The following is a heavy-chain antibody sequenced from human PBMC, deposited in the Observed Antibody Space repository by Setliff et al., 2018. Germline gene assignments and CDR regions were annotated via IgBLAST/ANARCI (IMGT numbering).Heavy chain of an antibody. CDR2: IYYSGST. CDR3: ARGDQLLRFDP. CDR1: DGSMTSGSYY. V-gene: IGHV4-61*01. Sequence: SETLSLTCSVSDGSMTSGSYYWSWIRQPPGKGLEWIGYIYYSGSTNYNPSLKSRVTISVDTSKNQFSLKLSSVTAADTAVYYCARGDQLLRFDPWGQGTLVTVSS. J-gene: IGHJ5*02. D-gene: IGHD2-2*01.